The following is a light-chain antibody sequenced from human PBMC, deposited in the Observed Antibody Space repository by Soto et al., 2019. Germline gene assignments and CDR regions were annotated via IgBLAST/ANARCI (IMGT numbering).Light chain of an antibody. CDR1: SSDVGGHDY. CDR3: SSYSSSSTLYV. V-gene: IGLV2-14*03. J-gene: IGLJ1*01. Sequence: QSALTQPASVTGSRGQSITISCTGTSSDVGGHDYVSWYQQHPGKAPKLMISDVSNRPSGVSNRFSGSKSGNTASLTISGLQAEDEADYYCSSYSSSSTLYVFGTGTNLTVL. CDR2: DVS.